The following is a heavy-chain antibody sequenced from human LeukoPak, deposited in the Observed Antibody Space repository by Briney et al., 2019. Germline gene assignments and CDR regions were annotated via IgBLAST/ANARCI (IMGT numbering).Heavy chain of an antibody. CDR3: ARHDMGGVVPAAMYFDY. Sequence: SETLSLTCTVSGGSISSSSYYWAWLRQPPGKGLEWIGSIYYSGSTYYNPSLKSRVTISVDTSKNQFSLKLSSVTAADTAVYYCARHDMGGVVPAAMYFDYWGQGTLVTVSS. V-gene: IGHV4-39*01. CDR2: IYYSGST. CDR1: GGSISSSSYY. D-gene: IGHD2-2*01. J-gene: IGHJ4*02.